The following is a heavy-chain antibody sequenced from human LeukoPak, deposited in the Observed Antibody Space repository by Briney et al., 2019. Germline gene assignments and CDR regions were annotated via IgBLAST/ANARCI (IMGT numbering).Heavy chain of an antibody. Sequence: GGSLRLSCAASGFTFSSYAMHWVRQAPGKGLEWVSYISSSGSTIYYADSVKGRFTISRDHAKNSLYLQMNSLRAEDTAVYYCARERFLEWLSESNWFEPWGQGTLVTVSS. V-gene: IGHV3-48*04. CDR3: ARERFLEWLSESNWFEP. J-gene: IGHJ5*02. CDR2: ISSSGSTI. CDR1: GFTFSSYA. D-gene: IGHD3-3*01.